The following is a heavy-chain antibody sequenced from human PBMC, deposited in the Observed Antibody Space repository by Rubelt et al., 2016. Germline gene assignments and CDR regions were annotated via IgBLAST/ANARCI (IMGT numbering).Heavy chain of an antibody. V-gene: IGHV1-2*02. Sequence: WVRQAPGQGLEWMGWIKCDSGVTNYAQKFQGRVTMTRDPSISTIYMDLSSLRFDDTAVYYCARDFDWGPDFWGQGTLVTVSS. CDR3: ARDFDWGPDF. CDR2: IKCDSGVT. D-gene: IGHD3-16*01. J-gene: IGHJ4*02.